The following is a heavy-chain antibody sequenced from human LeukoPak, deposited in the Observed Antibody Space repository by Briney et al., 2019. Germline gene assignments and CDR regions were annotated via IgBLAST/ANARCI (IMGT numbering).Heavy chain of an antibody. J-gene: IGHJ4*02. CDR1: GFTFSSYG. V-gene: IGHV3-30*02. CDR3: AKDRDGLSRFGEFPDY. Sequence: GGSLRLSCAASGFTFSSYGMHWVRQAPGKGLEWVAFIRFDGRNEYCADSVKGRFTSSRDNSRNTLYLQMNSLRPADTAVYYCAKDRDGLSRFGEFPDYWGQGTLVTVSS. CDR2: IRFDGRNE. D-gene: IGHD3-10*01.